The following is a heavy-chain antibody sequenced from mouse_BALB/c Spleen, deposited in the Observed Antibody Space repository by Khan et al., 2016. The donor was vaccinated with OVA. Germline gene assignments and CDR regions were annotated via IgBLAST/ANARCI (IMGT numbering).Heavy chain of an antibody. Sequence: QVQLQQSGAELARPGASVKLSCKASGYTFTDYYINWVKQRTGQGLEWIGEISPGSGDTYYNEKFKGKATLTADKSSSTVYMQLSSLTAEASAVYFCARRNYFGYTFAYWGQGTLGTVSA. J-gene: IGHJ3*01. CDR1: GYTFTDYY. D-gene: IGHD1-2*01. CDR2: ISPGSGDT. CDR3: ARRNYFGYTFAY. V-gene: IGHV1-77*01.